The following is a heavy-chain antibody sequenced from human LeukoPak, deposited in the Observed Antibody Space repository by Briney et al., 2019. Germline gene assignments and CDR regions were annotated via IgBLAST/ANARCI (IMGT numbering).Heavy chain of an antibody. CDR3: AIMHGYYDGTGYWVQ. CDR2: ITTNGGRT. J-gene: IGHJ1*01. CDR1: GFTFGGCG. Sequence: GSLRLCCAASGFTFGGCGMSWVRQAPGKGLEWVSFITTNGGRTSYADSVEGRFTISRDNPRNTLYMQMNSLRDEDTAVYYCAIMHGYYDGTGYWVQWGQGTLVTVSS. V-gene: IGHV3-23*01. D-gene: IGHD3-22*01.